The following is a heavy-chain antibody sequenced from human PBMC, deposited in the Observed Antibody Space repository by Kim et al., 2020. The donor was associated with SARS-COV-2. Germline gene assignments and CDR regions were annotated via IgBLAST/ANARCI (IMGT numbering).Heavy chain of an antibody. CDR3: AKDEGATLTHYYGMDP. J-gene: IGHJ6*02. CDR1: GFTFDNYA. D-gene: IGHD1-26*01. Sequence: SLRLSCAASGFTFDNYALHWVRQAPGKGLEWVSGISWNSGRIVYGDSMKGRFTISRDNAKNSLYLQMNSLRGDDTASYYCAKDEGATLTHYYGMDPWGQGTTVTVSS. V-gene: IGHV3-9*01. CDR2: ISWNSGRI.